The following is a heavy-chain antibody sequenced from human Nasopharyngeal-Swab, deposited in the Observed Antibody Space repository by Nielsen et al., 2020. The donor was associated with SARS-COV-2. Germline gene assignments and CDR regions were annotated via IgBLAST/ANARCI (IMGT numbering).Heavy chain of an antibody. CDR2: ISYDGSNK. CDR3: ARAGGSYFDL. CDR1: GFTFSSYA. V-gene: IGHV3-30-3*01. Sequence: GESLKTSCAASGFTFSSYAMHWVRQAPGKGLEWVAVISYDGSNKYYADSVKGRFTISRDNSKNTLYLQMNSLRAEDTAVYYWARAGGSYFDLWGRGTLVTVSS. J-gene: IGHJ2*01. D-gene: IGHD2-15*01.